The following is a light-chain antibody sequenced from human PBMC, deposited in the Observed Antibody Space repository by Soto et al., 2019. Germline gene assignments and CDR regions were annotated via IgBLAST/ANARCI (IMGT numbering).Light chain of an antibody. Sequence: DIQMTQSPSTLSASVGDRVTITCRASQSISSWLAWYQQKPGKSPKLLIYKASSLESGVPSRFSGSGSGTEFTLTISSLHPDYFATYYCQQYNSYSRTFGQGTKVDIK. J-gene: IGKJ1*01. V-gene: IGKV1-5*03. CDR3: QQYNSYSRT. CDR1: QSISSW. CDR2: KAS.